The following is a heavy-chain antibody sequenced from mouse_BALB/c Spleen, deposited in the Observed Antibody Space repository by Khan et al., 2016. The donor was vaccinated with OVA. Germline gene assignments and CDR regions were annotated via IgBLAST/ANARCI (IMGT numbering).Heavy chain of an antibody. J-gene: IGHJ3*01. CDR2: INSDGDYT. CDR1: GFTFSTFA. V-gene: IGHV5-9-3*01. Sequence: EVELVESGGGLVKPGGSLKLSCAASGFTFSTFAMTWVRQTPEKRLEWVATINSDGDYTYYPDNVTGRFTISRDNAKNTLYLQINRLRSEDTAIYCCARTPYGNFAYWGQGTLVTVSA. D-gene: IGHD2-1*01. CDR3: ARTPYGNFAY.